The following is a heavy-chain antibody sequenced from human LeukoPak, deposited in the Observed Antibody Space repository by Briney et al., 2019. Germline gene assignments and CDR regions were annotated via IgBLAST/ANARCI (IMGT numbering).Heavy chain of an antibody. CDR2: IYYSGST. CDR1: GGSISSYY. V-gene: IGHV4-59*08. CDR3: ARSSSSWIQSPFDY. Sequence: SETLSLTCTVSGGSISSYYWSWIRQPPGKGLEWIGYIYYSGSTNYNPSLKSRVTISVDTSKNQFSLKLSSVTAADTAVYYCARSSSSWIQSPFDYWGQGTLVTVSS. D-gene: IGHD6-13*01. J-gene: IGHJ4*02.